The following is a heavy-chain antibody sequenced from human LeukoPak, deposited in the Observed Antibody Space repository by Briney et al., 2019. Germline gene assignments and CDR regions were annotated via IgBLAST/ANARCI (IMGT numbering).Heavy chain of an antibody. CDR2: IKQDGSEK. CDR3: ARHRSGGSQDDAFDI. D-gene: IGHD2-15*01. V-gene: IGHV3-7*01. CDR1: EFTFPMYW. J-gene: IGHJ3*02. Sequence: GGSLRLSCAASEFTFPMYWMSWVRQAPGRGLEWVADIKQDGSEKYYVDSVKGRFTISRQNAKNSLFLQMNSLRAEDTAVYYCARHRSGGSQDDAFDIWGQGTMVTVSS.